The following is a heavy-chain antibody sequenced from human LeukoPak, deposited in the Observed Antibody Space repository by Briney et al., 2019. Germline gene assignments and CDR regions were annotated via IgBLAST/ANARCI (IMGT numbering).Heavy chain of an antibody. V-gene: IGHV4-34*01. CDR3: ARGRYSGSGSYYNV. Sequence: SETLSLTCAVYGGSFSGYYWSWIRQPPGKGLEWIGEINHSGSTNYNPSLKSRVTISVDTSKNQFSLKLSSVTAADTAVYYCARGRYSGSGSYYNVWGQGTLVTVSS. D-gene: IGHD3-10*01. CDR1: GGSFSGYY. CDR2: INHSGST. J-gene: IGHJ4*02.